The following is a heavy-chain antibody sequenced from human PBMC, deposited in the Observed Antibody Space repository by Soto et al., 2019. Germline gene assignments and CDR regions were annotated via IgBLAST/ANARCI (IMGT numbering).Heavy chain of an antibody. J-gene: IGHJ4*02. CDR3: AHLTTGCFYFDY. V-gene: IGHV2-5*02. CDR1: GFSLRNRGVG. Sequence: QITLKESGPTLVKPTQTLTLTCTFSGFSLRNRGVGGGWIRQPPGKALEWLALIYWDDGKRYSPSLKTRLTINKETSKNQVVLTMTNMDPVDTATYSCAHLTTGCFYFDYWGQGILVTVSS. D-gene: IGHD4-17*01. CDR2: IYWDDGK.